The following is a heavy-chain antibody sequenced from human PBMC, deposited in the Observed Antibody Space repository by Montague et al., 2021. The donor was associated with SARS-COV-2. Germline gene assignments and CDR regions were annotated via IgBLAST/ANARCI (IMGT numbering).Heavy chain of an antibody. Sequence: SLRLSCAASGLTFSSYCMSWVRQAPGKGLEWVANIKQDGSETYYXDSVKGRFTISRDNAKNSLYLQMNSLRADDTAVYYCAASGVSAAGYWGQGILVAVSS. D-gene: IGHD6-25*01. CDR3: AASGVSAAGY. V-gene: IGHV3-7*01. J-gene: IGHJ4*02. CDR2: IKQDGSET. CDR1: GLTFSSYC.